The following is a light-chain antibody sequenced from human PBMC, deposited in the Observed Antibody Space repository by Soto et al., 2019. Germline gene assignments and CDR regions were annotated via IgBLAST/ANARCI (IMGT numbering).Light chain of an antibody. CDR1: ESVSSS. J-gene: IGKJ2*01. V-gene: IGKV1-5*01. CDR2: DAS. CDR3: QQYESFSPYT. Sequence: DIRMTQSTSTLSAVVGDRVTITCRASESVSSSVAWYQQKPGKAPKLLIYDASTLESGVPSRFSGSGFGTEFTLTINSLQPDDFGTYYCQQYESFSPYTFGRGTRLEIK.